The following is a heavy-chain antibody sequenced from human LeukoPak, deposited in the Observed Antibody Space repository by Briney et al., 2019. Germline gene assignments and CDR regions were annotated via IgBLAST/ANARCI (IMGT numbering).Heavy chain of an antibody. CDR3: AVPWRVSDAFDI. CDR2: ISAYNGNT. CDR1: GYTFTSHG. Sequence: ASVKVSCKASGYTFTSHGINWVRQAPGQGLEWMGWISAYNGNTNYAQKLQGRVTMTTDTSTSTAYMELRSLRSDDTAVYYCAVPWRVSDAFDIWGQGTMVTVSS. V-gene: IGHV1-18*01. J-gene: IGHJ3*02. D-gene: IGHD1-1*01.